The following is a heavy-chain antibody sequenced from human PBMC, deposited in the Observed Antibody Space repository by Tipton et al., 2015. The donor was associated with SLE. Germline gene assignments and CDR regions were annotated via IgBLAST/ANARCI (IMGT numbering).Heavy chain of an antibody. CDR2: IYYSGST. V-gene: IGHV4-39*07. CDR1: GDSISSSSYY. D-gene: IGHD6-6*01. CDR3: ARDRDSSSSQGGFDY. J-gene: IGHJ4*02. Sequence: TLSLTCTVSGDSISSSSYYWGWIRQPPGKGLEWIGSIYYSGSTYYNPSLKSRVTISVDTSKNQFSLKLSSVTAADTAVYYCARDRDSSSSQGGFDYWGQGTLVTVSS.